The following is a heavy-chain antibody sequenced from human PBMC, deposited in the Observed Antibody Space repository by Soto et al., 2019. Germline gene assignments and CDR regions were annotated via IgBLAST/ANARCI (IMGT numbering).Heavy chain of an antibody. Sequence: GGSLRLSCSASGFTFSSYAMHWVRQAPGKGLEWVSAISGSGGSTYYADSVKGRFTISRDNSKNTLYLQMNSLRAEDTAVYYCAKDLRGTGSAATSYYYYMDVWGKGTTVTVSS. D-gene: IGHD2-15*01. CDR1: GFTFSSYA. CDR2: ISGSGGST. CDR3: AKDLRGTGSAATSYYYYMDV. V-gene: IGHV3-23*01. J-gene: IGHJ6*03.